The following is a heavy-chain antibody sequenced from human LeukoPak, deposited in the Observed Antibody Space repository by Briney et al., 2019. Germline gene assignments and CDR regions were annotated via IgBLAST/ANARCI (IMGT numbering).Heavy chain of an antibody. J-gene: IGHJ4*02. V-gene: IGHV1-18*01. CDR3: ARDTYFDTTPLDY. Sequence: ASVKVSCKASGYTFTSYGISWVRQAPGQGLEWMGWISAYNGNTNYAQKLQGRVTLTTDKSTTTAYMELRSLRSDDTAVHYCARDTYFDTTPLDYWGQGTLVTVSS. D-gene: IGHD3-22*01. CDR2: ISAYNGNT. CDR1: GYTFTSYG.